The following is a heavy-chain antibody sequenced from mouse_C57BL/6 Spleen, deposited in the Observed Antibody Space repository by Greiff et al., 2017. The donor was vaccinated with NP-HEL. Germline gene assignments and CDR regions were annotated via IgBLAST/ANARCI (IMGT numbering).Heavy chain of an antibody. V-gene: IGHV5-12*01. CDR2: ISNGGGST. Sequence: EVQLQESGGGLVQPGGSLKLSCAASGFTFSDYYMYWVRQTPEKRLEWVAYISNGGGSTYYPDTVKGRFTISRDNAKNTLYLQMSRLKSEDTAMYYCARRDDYDEGFFDYWGQGTTLTVSS. D-gene: IGHD2-4*01. J-gene: IGHJ2*01. CDR3: ARRDDYDEGFFDY. CDR1: GFTFSDYY.